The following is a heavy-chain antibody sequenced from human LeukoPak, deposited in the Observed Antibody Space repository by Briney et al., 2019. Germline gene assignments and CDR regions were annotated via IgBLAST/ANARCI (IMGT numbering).Heavy chain of an antibody. V-gene: IGHV3-23*01. CDR1: GFTFSSYA. D-gene: IGHD6-13*01. J-gene: IGHJ4*02. CDR3: ANGKYSSSWIY. Sequence: GGSLRLSCAASGFTFSSYAMSWVRQAPGKGLEWVSAISGSGGSTYYADSVKGRFTISGDNSKNTLYLQMNSLRAEDTAVYYCANGKYSSSWIYWGQGTLVTVSS. CDR2: ISGSGGST.